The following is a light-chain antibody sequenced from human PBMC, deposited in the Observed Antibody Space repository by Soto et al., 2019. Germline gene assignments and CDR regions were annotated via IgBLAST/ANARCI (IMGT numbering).Light chain of an antibody. Sequence: EIVLTQSPGTLSLSPGETATLSCRASQSVSHLAWYQQKPGQAPRLLVYAASSRATGIPDSFSGSGSGTDFTLTISRLEPEDFAVYYCQQYGGSPLYTVGQGTRLEIK. J-gene: IGKJ2*01. CDR1: QSVSH. V-gene: IGKV3-20*01. CDR3: QQYGGSPLYT. CDR2: AAS.